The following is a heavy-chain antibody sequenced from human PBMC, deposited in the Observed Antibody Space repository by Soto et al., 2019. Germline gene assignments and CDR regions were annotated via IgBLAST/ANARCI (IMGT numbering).Heavy chain of an antibody. CDR1: GGSISRYY. CDR3: ARDGGGYSYGPDAFDI. CDR2: IYYSGST. D-gene: IGHD5-18*01. Sequence: SETLSGTGTVSGGSISRYYWSWIRQPPGKGLEWIGYIYYSGSTNYNPSLKSRVTISVDTSKNQFSLKLSSVTAADTAVYYCARDGGGYSYGPDAFDIWGQGTMVT. J-gene: IGHJ3*02. V-gene: IGHV4-59*01.